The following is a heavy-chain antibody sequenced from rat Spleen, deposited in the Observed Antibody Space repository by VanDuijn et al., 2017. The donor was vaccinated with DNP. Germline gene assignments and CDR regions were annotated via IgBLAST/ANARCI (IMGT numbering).Heavy chain of an antibody. V-gene: IGHV5-25*01. CDR2: ISTSGSRA. D-gene: IGHD1-12*02. CDR1: GFTFSNYY. J-gene: IGHJ2*01. Sequence: EVQLVESGGGLVQPGRSLKLSCAASGFTFSNYYMAWVRQAPKKGLEWVATISTSGSRAYYPDSVKGRFTISRDDAKSSLYLQMNSLKSEDTATYYCARQIYYYDGSYYYEDSPYFDYWGQGVMVTVSS. CDR3: ARQIYYYDGSYYYEDSPYFDY.